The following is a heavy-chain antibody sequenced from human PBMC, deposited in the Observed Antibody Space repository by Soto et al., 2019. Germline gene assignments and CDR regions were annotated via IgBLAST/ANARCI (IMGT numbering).Heavy chain of an antibody. J-gene: IGHJ6*02. CDR2: IYPGDSDT. CDR1: GYSFASYW. V-gene: IGHV5-51*01. Sequence: PGESLKISCQGSGYSFASYWIGWVRQMPGKDLEWMGIIYPGDSDTRYGPSFQGQVIISADKSLRTAYLQWTSLKASDTALYYCARTRSFTLGFYYDGMDVWGQGTTVTVSS. CDR3: ARTRSFTLGFYYDGMDV. D-gene: IGHD6-6*01.